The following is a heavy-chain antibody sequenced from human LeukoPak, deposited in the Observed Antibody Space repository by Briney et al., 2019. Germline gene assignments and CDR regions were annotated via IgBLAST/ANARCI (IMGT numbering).Heavy chain of an antibody. CDR1: GGLINSYY. D-gene: IGHD3-3*01. J-gene: IGHJ6*03. V-gene: IGHV4-4*07. CDR3: ARAGDFWSGYPSRNYMDV. CDR2: IYTSGTT. Sequence: SETMSLTCTVSGGLINSYYWSWIRQPAGKGLEWIARIYTSGTTNYNPSLKSRVTMSVDTSKKQFSLKLSSVTAADTAVYYCARAGDFWSGYPSRNYMDVWGKGTTVTVSS.